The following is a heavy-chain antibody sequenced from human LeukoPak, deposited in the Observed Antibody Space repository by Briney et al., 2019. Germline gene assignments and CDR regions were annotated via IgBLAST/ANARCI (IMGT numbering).Heavy chain of an antibody. J-gene: IGHJ6*02. D-gene: IGHD6-6*01. Sequence: PSETLSLTCTVSGASIGSYYWSWIRQPPGKGLEWIGNIYHSGSTNYNPSLKKRVTISVATSKNQFSLKLSSVTSADTAFYYCARSGIAARIPYGMDVWGQGTTVTVSS. CDR3: ARSGIAARIPYGMDV. V-gene: IGHV4-59*01. CDR1: GASIGSYY. CDR2: IYHSGST.